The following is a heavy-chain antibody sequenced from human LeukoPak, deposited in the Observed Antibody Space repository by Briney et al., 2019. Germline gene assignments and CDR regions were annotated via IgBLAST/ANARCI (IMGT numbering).Heavy chain of an antibody. D-gene: IGHD3-10*01. V-gene: IGHV3-15*01. Sequence: GGSLRLSCAASGFTFSDAWLSWVRQAPGKGLEWLGRIKSKVHGETIDYAAPVKGRFTISRDDSKNTLYLEMNSLRTEDTAVYYCARASVRGVITPDFDYWGQGTLVTVSS. CDR3: ARASVRGVITPDFDY. J-gene: IGHJ4*02. CDR2: IKSKVHGETI. CDR1: GFTFSDAW.